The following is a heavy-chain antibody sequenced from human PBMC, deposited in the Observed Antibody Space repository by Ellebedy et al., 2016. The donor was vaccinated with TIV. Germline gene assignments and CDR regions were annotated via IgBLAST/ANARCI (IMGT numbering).Heavy chain of an antibody. CDR1: GFTFSSYA. V-gene: IGHV3-23*05. Sequence: PGGSLRLSCAASGFTFSSYAMSRVRQAPGKGLEWVSTIYSGGAAYHGDSVKGRFTVSRDSSKNTVYLQMNSLRVEDTALYFCARNRDANGWYVDLWGQGTLVTVSS. D-gene: IGHD6-19*01. CDR2: IYSGGAA. J-gene: IGHJ5*02. CDR3: ARNRDANGWYVDL.